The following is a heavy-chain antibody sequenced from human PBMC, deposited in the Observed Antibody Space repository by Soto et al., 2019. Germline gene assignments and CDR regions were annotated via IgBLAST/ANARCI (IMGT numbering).Heavy chain of an antibody. CDR3: ARDPGAYSSGWHWFEP. V-gene: IGHV3-53*01. CDR1: VFIVSSHY. J-gene: IGHJ5*02. D-gene: IGHD6-19*01. CDR2: IYSVGST. Sequence: PVGSLRLSCASSVFIVSSHYMSCVRQSPGKGLEWVSLIYSVGSTYYADSVKGRFTISRDNSKNTLYLQMNSLRAEDTAVYYCARDPGAYSSGWHWFEPWGQGTLVTVSS.